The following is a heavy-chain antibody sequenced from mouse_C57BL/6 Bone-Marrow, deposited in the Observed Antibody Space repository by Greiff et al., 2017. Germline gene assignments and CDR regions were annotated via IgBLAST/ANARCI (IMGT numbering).Heavy chain of an antibody. D-gene: IGHD1-1*01. J-gene: IGHJ3*01. V-gene: IGHV1-18*01. CDR1: GYPFTDYN. CDR3: ARDYGSSYRDWFAY. CDR2: INPNNGGT. Sequence: EVQLQQSGPELVKPGASVKIPCKASGYPFTDYNMDWVKQGHGKSLEWIGDINPNNGGTIYNQKFKGKATLTVDKSSSTADMELRSLTSEDTAVYYCARDYGSSYRDWFAYWGQGTLVTVSA.